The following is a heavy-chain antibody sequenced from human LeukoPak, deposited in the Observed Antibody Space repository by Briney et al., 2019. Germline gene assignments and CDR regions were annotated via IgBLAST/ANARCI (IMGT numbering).Heavy chain of an antibody. D-gene: IGHD6-19*01. CDR2: ISGSSSYI. V-gene: IGHV3-21*04. Sequence: PGGSLRLSCAASGFIFSSYTMNWVRQAPGKGLEWVSSISGSSSYIYYADSVKGRFTISRDSYMNTLFLQMNSLRADDTAVYYCAGATKWLAHDFWGQGILVTVSS. CDR1: GFIFSSYT. J-gene: IGHJ4*02. CDR3: AGATKWLAHDF.